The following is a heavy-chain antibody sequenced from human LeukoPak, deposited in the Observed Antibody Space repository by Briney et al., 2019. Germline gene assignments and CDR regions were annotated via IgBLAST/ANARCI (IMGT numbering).Heavy chain of an antibody. CDR3: AKDSGSGSYQHRWDAFDI. V-gene: IGHV3-9*03. CDR2: ISWNSGSI. D-gene: IGHD1-26*01. J-gene: IGHJ3*02. Sequence: PGGSLRLSCAASGFTVSSNYMSWVRQAPGKGLEWVSGISWNSGSIGYADSVKGRFTISRDNAKNSLYLQMNSLRAEDMALYYCAKDSGSGSYQHRWDAFDIWGQGTMVTVSS. CDR1: GFTVSSNY.